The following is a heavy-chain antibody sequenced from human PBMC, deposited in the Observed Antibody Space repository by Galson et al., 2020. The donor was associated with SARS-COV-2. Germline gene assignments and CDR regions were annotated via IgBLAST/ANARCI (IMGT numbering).Heavy chain of an antibody. CDR2: SRSKGKSYTT. D-gene: IGHD3-10*01. CDR1: GFTLSDYY. Sequence: GGSLRLSCAASGFTLSDYYIDWVRQAPGKGLEWVGRSRSKGKSYTTSYAASVKGRFTISRDDLKNSLFLQMNSLRIEDTAVYYCARGSWGDYWGQGTLVTVSS. V-gene: IGHV3-72*01. CDR3: ARGSWGDY. J-gene: IGHJ4*02.